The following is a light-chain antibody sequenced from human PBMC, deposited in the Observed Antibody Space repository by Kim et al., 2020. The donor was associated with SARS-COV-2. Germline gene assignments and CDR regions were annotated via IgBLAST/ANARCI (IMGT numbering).Light chain of an antibody. CDR3: CSYAGTYTL. CDR1: NSDVGGYNY. CDR2: RVS. J-gene: IGLJ2*01. V-gene: IGLV2-11*01. Sequence: QSALTQPRSVSGSPGQSVAISCTGTNSDVGGYNYVSWYQQHPGKVPKLIIYRVSERPSGVPDRFSGSKSGNTAFLTISGLRPEDEADYYCCSYAGTYTLLGGGTQLTVL.